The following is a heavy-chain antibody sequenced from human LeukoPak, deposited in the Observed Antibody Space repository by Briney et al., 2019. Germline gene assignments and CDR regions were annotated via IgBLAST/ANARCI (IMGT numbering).Heavy chain of an antibody. CDR1: GFTFSTYS. V-gene: IGHV3-21*01. Sequence: PGGSLRLSCAASGFTFSTYSMNWVRQAPGKGLEWVSSISSSSSYIYYADSVKGLFTISRDNAKDSLYLQMNSLRAEDTAVYYCARVTVTGTYWFFDLWGRGTLVTVSS. CDR2: ISSSSSYI. J-gene: IGHJ2*01. D-gene: IGHD7-27*01. CDR3: ARVTVTGTYWFFDL.